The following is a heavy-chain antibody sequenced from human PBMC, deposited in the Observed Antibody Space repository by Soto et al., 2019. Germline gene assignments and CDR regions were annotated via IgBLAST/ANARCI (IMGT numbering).Heavy chain of an antibody. CDR2: IIPIFGTA. CDR1: GGTFSSYA. D-gene: IGHD1-26*01. Sequence: GASVKVSCKASGGTFSSYAISWVRQAPGQGLEWMGGIIPIFGTANYAQKFQGRVTITADESTSTAYMELSSLRSEDTAVYYCARCSYTGSPTNWFDPWGQGTLVTVSS. J-gene: IGHJ5*02. CDR3: ARCSYTGSPTNWFDP. V-gene: IGHV1-69*13.